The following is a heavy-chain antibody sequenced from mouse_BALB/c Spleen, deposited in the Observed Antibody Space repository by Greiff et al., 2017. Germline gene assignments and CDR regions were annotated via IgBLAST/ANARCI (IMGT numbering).Heavy chain of an antibody. CDR3: ASRDYGSSFWYFDV. CDR2: INPSSGYT. J-gene: IGHJ1*01. Sequence: VQLQQSGAELARPGASVKMSCKASGYTFTSYTMHWVKQRPGQGLEWIGYINPSSGYTNYNQKFKDKATLTADKSSSTAYMQLSSLTSEDSAVYYCASRDYGSSFWYFDVWGAGTTVTVSS. V-gene: IGHV1-4*01. D-gene: IGHD1-1*01. CDR1: GYTFTSYT.